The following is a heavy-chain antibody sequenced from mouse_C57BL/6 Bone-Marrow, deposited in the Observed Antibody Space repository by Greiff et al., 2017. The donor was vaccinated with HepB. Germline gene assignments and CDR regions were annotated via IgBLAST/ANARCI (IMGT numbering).Heavy chain of an antibody. CDR1: GFTFSDYG. J-gene: IGHJ2*01. CDR2: ISSGSSTI. Sequence: EVHLVESGGGLVKPGGSLKLSCAASGFTFSDYGMHWVRQAPEKGLEWVAYISSGSSTIYYADTVKGRFTISRDNAKNTLFLQMTSLRSEDTAMYYCARPPIYDGYPVYWGQGTTLTVSS. D-gene: IGHD2-3*01. V-gene: IGHV5-17*01. CDR3: ARPPIYDGYPVY.